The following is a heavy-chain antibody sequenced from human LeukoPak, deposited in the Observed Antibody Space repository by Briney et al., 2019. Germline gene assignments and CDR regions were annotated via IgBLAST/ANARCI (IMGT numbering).Heavy chain of an antibody. D-gene: IGHD3-22*01. J-gene: IGHJ4*02. V-gene: IGHV3-23*01. CDR3: VESGTYYFDSSGYYY. Sequence: GGSLRLSCAASGFIFSSYGMSWVRQAPGKGLEWGSTISGSGDSTYYADSVKGRFTISRDNSKNTLYLQMNSLRAEDTAVYYCVESGTYYFDSSGYYYWGQGTLVTVSS. CDR2: ISGSGDST. CDR1: GFIFSSYG.